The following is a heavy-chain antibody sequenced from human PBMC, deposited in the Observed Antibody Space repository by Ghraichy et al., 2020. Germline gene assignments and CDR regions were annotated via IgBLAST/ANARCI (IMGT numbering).Heavy chain of an antibody. CDR2: IYYSGST. Sequence: SQTLSLTCTVSGGSVSSGSYYWSWIRQPPGKGLEWIGYIYYSGSTNYNPSLKSRVTISVDTSKNQFSLKLSSVTAADTAVYYCARVQYYYDTSGYYYVGAFDIWGQGTMVTVSS. V-gene: IGHV4-61*01. CDR3: ARVQYYYDTSGYYYVGAFDI. J-gene: IGHJ3*02. CDR1: GGSVSSGSYY. D-gene: IGHD3-22*01.